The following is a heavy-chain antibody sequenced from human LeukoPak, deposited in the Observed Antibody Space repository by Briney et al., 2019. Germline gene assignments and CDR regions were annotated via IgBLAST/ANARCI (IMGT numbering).Heavy chain of an antibody. J-gene: IGHJ4*02. CDR3: ARGYLLGAARYFDY. D-gene: IGHD6-6*01. V-gene: IGHV1-2*02. CDR1: GYTFTGYY. Sequence: GASVKVSCKASGYTFTGYYMYWVRQAPGQGLEWMGWINPNSGGTNYAQKFQGRVTMTRDTSISTAYMELSRLRSDDTAVYYCARGYLLGAARYFDYWGQGTLVTVSS. CDR2: INPNSGGT.